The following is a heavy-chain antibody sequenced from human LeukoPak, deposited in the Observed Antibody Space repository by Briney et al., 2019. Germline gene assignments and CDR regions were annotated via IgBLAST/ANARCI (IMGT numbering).Heavy chain of an antibody. V-gene: IGHV4-59*08. J-gene: IGHJ4*02. CDR2: IHDSGST. Sequence: SETLSLTCTVSGGSINNYYWSWIRQSREKGLEWIGYIHDSGSTNYNPSLKSRVTISVDTSKNQFSLRLSSVTAADTAVYYCVRLDAAAGRYLHFYYWGQGTLVTVSS. CDR3: VRLDAAAGRYLHFYY. CDR1: GGSINNYY. D-gene: IGHD5-24*01.